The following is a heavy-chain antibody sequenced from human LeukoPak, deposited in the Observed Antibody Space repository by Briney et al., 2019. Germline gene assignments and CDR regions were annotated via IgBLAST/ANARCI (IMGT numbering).Heavy chain of an antibody. CDR1: GGTFSSYA. J-gene: IGHJ5*02. CDR3: AREYDYSSSSNLYSWFDP. CDR2: IIPIFGIA. V-gene: IGHV1-69*04. D-gene: IGHD6-13*01. Sequence: GASVKVSCKASGGTFSSYAISWVRQPPGQGLEWMGRIIPIFGIANYAQKFQGRVTITADKSTSTAYMELSSLRSEDTAVYYCAREYDYSSSSNLYSWFDPWGQGTLVTVSS.